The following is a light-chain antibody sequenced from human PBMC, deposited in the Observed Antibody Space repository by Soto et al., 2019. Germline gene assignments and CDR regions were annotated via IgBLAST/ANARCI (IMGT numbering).Light chain of an antibody. Sequence: QSVLTQPPSASGSPGQSVTISCTGSSSDVGGHNHVSWYQQHPGKAPKLMIYEVSKRPSGVPDRFSGSKSANTASLTVSGLQAEDEADYYCSSYAGSMNLIFGGGTKLTVL. V-gene: IGLV2-8*01. CDR3: SSYAGSMNLI. CDR2: EVS. CDR1: SSDVGGHNH. J-gene: IGLJ2*01.